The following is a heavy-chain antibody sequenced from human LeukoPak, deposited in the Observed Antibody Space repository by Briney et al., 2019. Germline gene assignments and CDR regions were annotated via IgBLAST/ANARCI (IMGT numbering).Heavy chain of an antibody. Sequence: ASVKVSCKASGYTFTSYGISWVRQAPGQGLEWMGWISAYNGNTDYAQKLKGRVTMTTDTSTSTAYMELRSLRSDDTAVYYCARDPYCSGGSCYAYNWFDPWGQGTLVTVSS. CDR2: ISAYNGNT. CDR1: GYTFTSYG. CDR3: ARDPYCSGGSCYAYNWFDP. D-gene: IGHD2-15*01. J-gene: IGHJ5*02. V-gene: IGHV1-18*01.